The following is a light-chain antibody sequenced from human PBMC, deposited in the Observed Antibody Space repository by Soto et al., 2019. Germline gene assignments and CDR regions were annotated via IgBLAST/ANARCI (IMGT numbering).Light chain of an antibody. Sequence: DIRMTQSPSSLSASVGDGVTITCRASQSIGNHVNWYQQQSGKAPKLLISDASSLQSGVPSRFSGSGSGTQFPLTISSLQPEDFATYHCQQFDSYPRTFGQGTKVEIK. CDR1: QSIGNH. V-gene: IGKV1-17*01. J-gene: IGKJ1*01. CDR3: QQFDSYPRT. CDR2: DAS.